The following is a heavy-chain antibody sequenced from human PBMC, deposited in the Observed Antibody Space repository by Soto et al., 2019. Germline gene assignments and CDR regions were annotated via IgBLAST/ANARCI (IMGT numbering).Heavy chain of an antibody. V-gene: IGHV1-69*05. CDR3: ARVVVITTFGAFDI. J-gene: IGHJ3*02. Sequence: TSVKVSCKASGGTFSSYAISWVRQAPGQGLEWMGGIIPIFGTANYAQKLQGRVTMTTDTSTSTAYMELRSLRSDDTAVYYCARVVVITTFGAFDIWGQGTMVTVSS. CDR1: GGTFSSYA. D-gene: IGHD3-22*01. CDR2: IIPIFGTA.